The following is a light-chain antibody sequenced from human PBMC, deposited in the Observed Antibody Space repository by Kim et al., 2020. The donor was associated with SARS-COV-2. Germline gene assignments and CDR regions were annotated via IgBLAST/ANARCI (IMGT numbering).Light chain of an antibody. CDR2: GKN. Sequence: SELPQDPAVSVALGQTVRITCQGDSLRSYYATWYQQKPGQAPILVIYGKNNRPSGIPDRFSGSSSGNTASLTITGTQGGDEADYYCNSRDSNDNVVFGG. V-gene: IGLV3-19*01. CDR3: NSRDSNDNVV. J-gene: IGLJ2*01. CDR1: SLRSYY.